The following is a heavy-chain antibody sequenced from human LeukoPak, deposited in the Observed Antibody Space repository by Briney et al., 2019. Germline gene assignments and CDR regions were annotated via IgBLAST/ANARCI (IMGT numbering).Heavy chain of an antibody. D-gene: IGHD5-18*01. CDR2: INHSGST. V-gene: IGHV4-34*01. Sequence: SETLSLTCAVYGGSFSGYYWSWIRQPPGKGLEWIGEINHSGSTNYNPSLKSRVTISVDTSKNQFSLKLSSVTAADTAVYYCARGTWIQLWTRYWYFDLWGRGTLVTVSS. CDR3: ARGTWIQLWTRYWYFDL. J-gene: IGHJ2*01. CDR1: GGSFSGYY.